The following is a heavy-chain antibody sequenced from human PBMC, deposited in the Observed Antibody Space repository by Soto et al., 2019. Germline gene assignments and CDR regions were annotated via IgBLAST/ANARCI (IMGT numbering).Heavy chain of an antibody. V-gene: IGHV4-59*01. CDR3: AREGSGYSYGYAYPYGMDV. D-gene: IGHD5-18*01. CDR2: IYYSGST. CDR1: GGSISSYY. J-gene: IGHJ6*02. Sequence: PSETLSLTCTVSGGSISSYYWSWIRQPPGKGLEWIGYIYYSGSTNYNPSLKSRVTISVDTSKNQFSLKLSSVTAADTAVYYCAREGSGYSYGYAYPYGMDVWGQGTTVTVSS.